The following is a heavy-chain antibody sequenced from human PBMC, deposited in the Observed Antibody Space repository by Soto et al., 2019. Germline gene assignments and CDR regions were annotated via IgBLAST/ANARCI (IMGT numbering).Heavy chain of an antibody. V-gene: IGHV4-34*01. D-gene: IGHD1-7*01. CDR2: INHSGST. CDR1: GGSFSGYY. J-gene: IGHJ6*02. CDR3: ARLSELYGMDV. Sequence: SETLSLTCAVYGGSFSGYYWSWIRQPPGKGLEWIGEINHSGSTNYNPSLKSRVTISVDTSKNQFSLKLSSVTAADTAVYYCARLSELYGMDVWGQGTTVTVSS.